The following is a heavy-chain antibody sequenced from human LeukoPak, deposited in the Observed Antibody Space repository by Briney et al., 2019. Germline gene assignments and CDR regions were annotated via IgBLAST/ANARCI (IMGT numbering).Heavy chain of an antibody. D-gene: IGHD3-16*01. J-gene: IGHJ3*02. CDR1: GGPISNYY. Sequence: SETLSLTCTVSGGPISNYYWSWIRQSPGKGLECIGYFHHSVCTNYNPSLKSRVPISVDTSKNQFSLKLTSVTAADAAVYYCARLGQPNAFDIWGQGTMVTVSS. CDR3: ARLGQPNAFDI. V-gene: IGHV4-59*08. CDR2: FHHSVCT.